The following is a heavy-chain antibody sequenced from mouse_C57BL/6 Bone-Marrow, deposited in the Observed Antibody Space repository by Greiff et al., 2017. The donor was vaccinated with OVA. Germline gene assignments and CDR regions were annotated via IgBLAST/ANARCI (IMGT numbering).Heavy chain of an antibody. CDR1: GYTFTDYE. J-gene: IGHJ4*01. CDR3: TRSRDYLYYAMDY. Sequence: QVQLQQSGAELVRPGASVTLSCKASGYTFTDYEMHWVKQTPVHGLEWIGAIDPETGGTAYNQKFKGKAILTADKSSSTAYMELRSLTSEDSAVYYCTRSRDYLYYAMDYWGQGTSVTVSS. D-gene: IGHD2-4*01. V-gene: IGHV1-15*01. CDR2: IDPETGGT.